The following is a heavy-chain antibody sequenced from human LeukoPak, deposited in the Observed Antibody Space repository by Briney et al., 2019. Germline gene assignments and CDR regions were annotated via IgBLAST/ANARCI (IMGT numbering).Heavy chain of an antibody. Sequence: ASVKVSYKASGYTFTVYYMHWVRQAPGQGLEWMGWINPNSGGTNYAQKLQGRVTMTRDTSISTAYMELSRLRSDDTAVYYCARAIGYCSSTSCSPIGYYYYGMDVWGQGTTVTVSS. CDR2: INPNSGGT. CDR1: GYTFTVYY. D-gene: IGHD2-2*01. V-gene: IGHV1-2*02. J-gene: IGHJ6*02. CDR3: ARAIGYCSSTSCSPIGYYYYGMDV.